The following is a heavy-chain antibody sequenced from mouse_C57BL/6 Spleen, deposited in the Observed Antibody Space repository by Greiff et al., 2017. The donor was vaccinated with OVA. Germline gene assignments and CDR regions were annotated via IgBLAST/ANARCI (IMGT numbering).Heavy chain of an antibody. Sequence: QVQLKQPGAELVKPGASVKMSCKASGYTFTSYWITWVKQRPGQGLEWIGDIYPGSGSTNYNEKFKSKATLTVDTSSSTAYMQLSSLTSEDSAVYYCARPPYGSSLYYFDYWGQGTTLTVSS. J-gene: IGHJ2*01. D-gene: IGHD1-1*01. CDR2: IYPGSGST. CDR1: GYTFTSYW. V-gene: IGHV1-55*01. CDR3: ARPPYGSSLYYFDY.